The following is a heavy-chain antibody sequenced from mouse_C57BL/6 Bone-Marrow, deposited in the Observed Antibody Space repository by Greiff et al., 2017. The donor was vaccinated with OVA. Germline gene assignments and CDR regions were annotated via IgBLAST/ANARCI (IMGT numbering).Heavy chain of an antibody. CDR2: IYPRSGNT. J-gene: IGHJ3*01. CDR3: ARRGYDGFAY. Sequence: VKLMESGAELARPGASVKLSCKASGYTFTSYGISWVKQRTGQGLEWIGEIYPRSGNTYYNEKFKGQATLTADKSSSTAYMELRRLTSEDSAVYFCARRGYDGFAYWGQGTLVTVSA. V-gene: IGHV1-81*01. D-gene: IGHD2-2*01. CDR1: GYTFTSYG.